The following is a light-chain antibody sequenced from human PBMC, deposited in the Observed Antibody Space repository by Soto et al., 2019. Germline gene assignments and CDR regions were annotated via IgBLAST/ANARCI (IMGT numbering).Light chain of an antibody. J-gene: IGKJ1*01. CDR2: GAS. V-gene: IGKV3-20*01. CDR1: QSFSSNY. CDR3: YQYGSTPPT. Sequence: EIVLTQSPGTLSLSPGERATLSCRASQSFSSNYLAWYQQKPGQGPRLLIFGASSRATGIPDRFSGSGSGTDFTLTISRLEPEDFVVFYCYQYGSTPPTFGQGTKVDIK.